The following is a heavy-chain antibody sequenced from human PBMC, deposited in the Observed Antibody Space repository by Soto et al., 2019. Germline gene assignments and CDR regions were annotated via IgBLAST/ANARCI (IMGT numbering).Heavy chain of an antibody. D-gene: IGHD2-2*01. J-gene: IGHJ6*02. CDR1: GGSLSNYY. Sequence: PSETLSLTCTVSGGSLSNYYWSWIRQPTGKGLEWIGRIYTGGSINYNPSLKSRVTMSVDTSKQQFSLKLTSVTAADTAVYYCAARGEGYCSSTSCPHGMDVWGQGTTVTVSS. CDR2: IYTGGSI. CDR3: AARGEGYCSSTSCPHGMDV. V-gene: IGHV4-4*07.